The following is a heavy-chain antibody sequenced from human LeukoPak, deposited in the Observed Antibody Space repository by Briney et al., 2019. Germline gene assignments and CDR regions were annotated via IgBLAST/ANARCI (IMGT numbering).Heavy chain of an antibody. CDR3: ARILAWYYYGSGPNWFDP. CDR2: INHSGST. V-gene: IGHV4-34*01. Sequence: SETLSLTCAVYGGSFSGYYWSWIRQPPGKGLEWIGEINHSGSTNYNPSLKSLVTISVDTSKNQFSLKLSSVTAADTAVYYCARILAWYYYGSGPNWFDPWGQGTLVTVSS. J-gene: IGHJ5*02. CDR1: GGSFSGYY. D-gene: IGHD3-10*01.